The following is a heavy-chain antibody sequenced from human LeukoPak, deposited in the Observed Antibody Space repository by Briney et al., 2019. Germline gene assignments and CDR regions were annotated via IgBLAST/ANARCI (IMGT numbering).Heavy chain of an antibody. CDR2: FDPEDGET. CDR3: ATVGRYYYDSSQRHAFDI. J-gene: IGHJ3*02. D-gene: IGHD3-22*01. Sequence: GSVKVSCKVSGYTLTELSMHWVRQAPGKGLEWMGGFDPEDGETIYAQKFQGRVTMTEDTSTDTAYMELSSLRSEDTAVYYCATVGRYYYDSSQRHAFDIWGQGTMVTVSS. CDR1: GYTLTELS. V-gene: IGHV1-24*01.